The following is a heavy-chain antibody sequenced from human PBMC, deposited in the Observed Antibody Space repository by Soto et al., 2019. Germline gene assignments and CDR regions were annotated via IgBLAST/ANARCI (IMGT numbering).Heavy chain of an antibody. V-gene: IGHV3-30*18. J-gene: IGHJ4*02. Sequence: GGSLRLSCAASGFTFTRYSMNWVRQAPGKGLEWVAAMSYDGTKQYYVDSVKGRFTISRDNSRNTLFLQLNSLRDEDTAVYYCAKEYGSTWIDHWGQGTPVTVSS. CDR1: GFTFTRYS. CDR2: MSYDGTKQ. D-gene: IGHD6-13*01. CDR3: AKEYGSTWIDH.